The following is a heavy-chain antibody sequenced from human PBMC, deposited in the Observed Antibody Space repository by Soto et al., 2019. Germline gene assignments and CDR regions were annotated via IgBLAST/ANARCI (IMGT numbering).Heavy chain of an antibody. D-gene: IGHD2-21*02. J-gene: IGHJ6*02. CDR2: ISSSSSYI. V-gene: IGHV3-21*01. CDR3: ARAPSPSDYYYYYGMDV. Sequence: EVQLVESGGGLVKPGGSLRLSCAASGFTFSSYSMNWVRQAPGKGLEWVSSISSSSSYIYYADSVKGRFTISRDNAKNSLYLQMNSLRAEDTAVYYCARAPSPSDYYYYYGMDVWGQGTTVTVSS. CDR1: GFTFSSYS.